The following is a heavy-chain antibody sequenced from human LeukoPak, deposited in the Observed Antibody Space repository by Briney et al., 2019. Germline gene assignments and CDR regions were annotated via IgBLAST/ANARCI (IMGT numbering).Heavy chain of an antibody. D-gene: IGHD1-26*01. CDR1: GYTFTGYY. V-gene: IGHV1-2*02. J-gene: IGHJ4*02. CDR2: INPDSGGT. CDR3: ARAEWELPGGY. Sequence: ASVKVSCKASGYTFTGYYMHWVRQAPGQGLEWMGWINPDSGGTNYAQKFQGRVTMTRDTSISTAYMELSSLRSEDTAVYYCARAEWELPGGYWGQGTLVTVSS.